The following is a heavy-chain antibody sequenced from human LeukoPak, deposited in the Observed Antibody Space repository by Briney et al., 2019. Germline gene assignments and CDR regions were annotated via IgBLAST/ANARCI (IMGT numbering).Heavy chain of an antibody. Sequence: GGSLRLSCAASGFTLSSYWMSWVRQAPGKGLEWVANIKQDGSEKYYVDSVKGRFTISRDNAKNSLYLQMNSLRAEDTAVYYCAKGPMVRGVGEAFDYWGQGTLVTVSS. J-gene: IGHJ4*02. CDR1: GFTLSSYW. CDR2: IKQDGSEK. V-gene: IGHV3-7*01. CDR3: AKGPMVRGVGEAFDY. D-gene: IGHD3-10*01.